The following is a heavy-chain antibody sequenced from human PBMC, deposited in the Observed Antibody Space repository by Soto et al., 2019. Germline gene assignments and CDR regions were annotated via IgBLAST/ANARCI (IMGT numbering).Heavy chain of an antibody. CDR3: ARRWVSTDGSGINWFDP. Sequence: GESLKISCKGSGYSFTSYWIGWVRQMPGKGLEWMGIIYPGDSDTRYSPSFQGQVTISADKSISTAYLQWSSLKASDTAMCYCARRWVSTDGSGINWFDPWGQGTLVTV. D-gene: IGHD3-10*01. CDR1: GYSFTSYW. J-gene: IGHJ5*02. V-gene: IGHV5-51*01. CDR2: IYPGDSDT.